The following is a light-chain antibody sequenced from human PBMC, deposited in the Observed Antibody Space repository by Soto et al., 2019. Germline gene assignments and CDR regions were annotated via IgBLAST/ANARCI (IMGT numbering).Light chain of an antibody. J-gene: IGKJ2*01. CDR2: AAS. Sequence: DIQMTQSPSSVSASVGDRVTSTCRASERISSWLAWYQQKPGKAPKLLIYAASSLQSAVPSRFSGSGSGTDFTPANSSLQPEYFATYYCQEANSFPDSFGQGTKLEIK. CDR1: ERISSW. V-gene: IGKV1-12*01. CDR3: QEANSFPDS.